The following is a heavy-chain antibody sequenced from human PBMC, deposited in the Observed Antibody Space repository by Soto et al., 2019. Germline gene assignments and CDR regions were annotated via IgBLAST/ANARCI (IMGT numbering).Heavy chain of an antibody. Sequence: SETLSLTCAVYGGSFSGYYWSWIRQPPGKGLEWIGEINHSGSTNYNPSLKSRVTISVDTSKNQFSLKLSSVTAADTAVYYCARGRWTTQDIVVVPAAMSYYMDVWGKGTTVTVSS. D-gene: IGHD2-2*01. CDR2: INHSGST. V-gene: IGHV4-34*01. J-gene: IGHJ6*03. CDR1: GGSFSGYY. CDR3: ARGRWTTQDIVVVPAAMSYYMDV.